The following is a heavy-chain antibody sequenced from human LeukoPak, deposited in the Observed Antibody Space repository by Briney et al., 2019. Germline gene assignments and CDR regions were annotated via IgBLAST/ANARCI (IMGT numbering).Heavy chain of an antibody. CDR2: IYSGGST. D-gene: IGHD6-13*01. CDR3: AKDRTFSSSWYVSWLYP. Sequence: GGSLRLSCAASGFTVSSNYMSWVSQAPGKGLEWDSVIYSGGSTYYADSVKGRFTISRDNSKNTLHLQMNSLRAEDTAVYYCAKDRTFSSSWYVSWLYPWGQGTLVTVSP. V-gene: IGHV3-53*01. CDR1: GFTVSSNY. J-gene: IGHJ5*02.